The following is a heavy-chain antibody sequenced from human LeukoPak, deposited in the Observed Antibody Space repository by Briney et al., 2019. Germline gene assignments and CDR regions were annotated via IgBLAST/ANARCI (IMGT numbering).Heavy chain of an antibody. V-gene: IGHV4-59*08. Sequence: SKTLSLTCTVSGGSISSYYWSWIRQPPGKGLEWIGYIYYSGSTDYNPSLKSRVTISVDTSKNQFSLKLSSVTAADTAVYYCARTYGSGTYWGNAFDIWGQGTMVTVSS. CDR1: GGSISSYY. CDR2: IYYSGST. J-gene: IGHJ3*02. D-gene: IGHD3-10*01. CDR3: ARTYGSGTYWGNAFDI.